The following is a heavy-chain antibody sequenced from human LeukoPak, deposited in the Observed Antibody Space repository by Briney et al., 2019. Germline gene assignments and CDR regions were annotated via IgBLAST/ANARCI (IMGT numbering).Heavy chain of an antibody. Sequence: GATVKISCKASGYTFTDYYMHWVQQAPGKGLEWMGRVDPEDGETIYAEKFQGRVTITADTSTDTAYMELSSLRSEDTAVYYCATDRVTTVVTEDAFDIWGQGTMVTVSS. D-gene: IGHD4-23*01. CDR2: VDPEDGET. V-gene: IGHV1-69-2*01. CDR1: GYTFTDYY. J-gene: IGHJ3*02. CDR3: ATDRVTTVVTEDAFDI.